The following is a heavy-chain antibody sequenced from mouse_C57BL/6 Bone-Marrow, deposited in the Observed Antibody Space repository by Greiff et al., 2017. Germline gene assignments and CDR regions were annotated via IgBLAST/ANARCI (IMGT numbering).Heavy chain of an antibody. CDR3: ASYYWTAGFAY. Sequence: QVQLQQSGPELVKPGASVKISCKASGYAFSSSWMTWVKQRPGKGLEWIGRINPGDGDTNYNGKFKGKAPLTADKASSTAYMQLSSLTSEDSALYCCASYYWTAGFAYWGQGTLVTVSA. J-gene: IGHJ3*01. D-gene: IGHD1-1*01. CDR2: INPGDGDT. CDR1: GYAFSSSW. V-gene: IGHV1-82*01.